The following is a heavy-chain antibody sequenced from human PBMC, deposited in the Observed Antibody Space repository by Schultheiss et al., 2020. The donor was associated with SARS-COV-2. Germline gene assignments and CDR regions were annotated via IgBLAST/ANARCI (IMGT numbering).Heavy chain of an antibody. Sequence: SQTLSLTCAVSGGSISSGDYYWSWIRQPPGKGLEWIGYIYYSGSTYYNPSLKSRVTISVDTSKNQFSLKLSSVTAADTAVYYCARWPYDSSGYYAFDIWGQGTMVTVSS. V-gene: IGHV4-30-4*01. CDR2: IYYSGST. CDR1: GGSISSGDYY. CDR3: ARWPYDSSGYYAFDI. D-gene: IGHD3-22*01. J-gene: IGHJ3*02.